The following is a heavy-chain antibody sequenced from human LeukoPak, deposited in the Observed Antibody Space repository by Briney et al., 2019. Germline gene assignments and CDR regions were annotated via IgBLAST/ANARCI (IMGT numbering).Heavy chain of an antibody. Sequence: ASVKVSCKASGYTFTGYYMHWVRQAPGQGLEWMGWINPNSGGTNYAQKFQGRVTMTRDTSISTAYMELSRLRSDDTAVYYCARESIAAGLRVWSQTPFDPWGQGTLVTVSS. D-gene: IGHD6-25*01. CDR2: INPNSGGT. CDR3: ARESIAAGLRVWSQTPFDP. CDR1: GYTFTGYY. J-gene: IGHJ5*02. V-gene: IGHV1-2*02.